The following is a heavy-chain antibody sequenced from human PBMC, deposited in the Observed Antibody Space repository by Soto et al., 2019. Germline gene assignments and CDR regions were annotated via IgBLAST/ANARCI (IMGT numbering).Heavy chain of an antibody. Sequence: QVQLVQSGAEVKKPGASVKVSCKASGYTFTNYDINWVRQAAGQGLEWVGWTNPNTGDTGFAQKFRGRVTMTRDTSINTAYMELSRLRSEDTAEYYCARVRSSYGDNINWYFALWGRGTLVTVSS. J-gene: IGHJ2*01. V-gene: IGHV1-8*01. CDR3: ARVRSSYGDNINWYFAL. CDR1: GYTFTNYD. D-gene: IGHD4-17*01. CDR2: TNPNTGDT.